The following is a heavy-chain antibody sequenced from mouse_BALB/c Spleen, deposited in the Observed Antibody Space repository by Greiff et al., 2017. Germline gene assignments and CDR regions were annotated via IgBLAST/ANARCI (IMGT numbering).Heavy chain of an antibody. CDR1: GFTFSSFG. D-gene: IGHD2-2*01. CDR2: ISSGSSTI. J-gene: IGHJ3*01. CDR3: AREGYVRFAY. Sequence: EVKLMESGGGLVQPGGSRKLSCAASGFTFSSFGMHWVRQAPEKGLEWVAYISSGSSTIYYADTVKGRFTISRDNPKNTLFLQMTSLRSEDTAMYYCAREGYVRFAYWGQGTLVTVSA. V-gene: IGHV5-17*02.